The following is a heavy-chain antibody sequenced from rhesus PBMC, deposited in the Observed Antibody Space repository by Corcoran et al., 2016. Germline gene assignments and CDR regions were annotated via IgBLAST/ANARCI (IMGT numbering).Heavy chain of an antibody. CDR2: IHVSSGST. V-gene: IGHV4S7*01. CDR1: AYSISSTY. Sequence: QVQLQESGPGLVKPSATLSRTCAVSAYSISSTYWSWIRPPPGTGLEWIGYIHVSSGSTYNNPSLKSRVNISKDTSKNQFSLKLSSVTAADTAAYYCARGGYGSSYGLDSWGQGVVVTVSS. J-gene: IGHJ6*01. CDR3: ARGGYGSSYGLDS. D-gene: IGHD4-29*01.